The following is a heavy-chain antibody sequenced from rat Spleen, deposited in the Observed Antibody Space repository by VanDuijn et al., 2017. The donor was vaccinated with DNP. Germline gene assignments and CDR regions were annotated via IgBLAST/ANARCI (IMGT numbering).Heavy chain of an antibody. CDR3: ARHYGGYSYYWYFDF. CDR2: ISPSGGST. V-gene: IGHV5-25*01. J-gene: IGHJ1*01. D-gene: IGHD1-11*01. Sequence: EVKLVESGGGLVQPGRSLKLSCAASGFIFSNYDMAWVRQAPTKGLEWVAYISPSGGSTYYRDSVKGRFTVSRDNAKSTLYLQMDSLRSEDTATYYCARHYGGYSYYWYFDFWGPGTMVTVSS. CDR1: GFIFSNYD.